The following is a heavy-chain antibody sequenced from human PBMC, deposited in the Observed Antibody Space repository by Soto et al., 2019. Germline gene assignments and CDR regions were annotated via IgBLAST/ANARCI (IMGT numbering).Heavy chain of an antibody. CDR2: IYYSGST. CDR3: ASQHFGGSCYPYWYFDL. D-gene: IGHD2-15*01. J-gene: IGHJ2*01. CDR1: GGSISNYY. Sequence: QVQLQESGPGLVKPSETLSLTCTVSGGSISNYYWIWIRQPPGKGLEWIGYIYYSGSTNYNPSLKSRVTISVDTSKNQFSLKLNSVTAADTAVYYCASQHFGGSCYPYWYFDLWGRGTLVTVSS. V-gene: IGHV4-59*08.